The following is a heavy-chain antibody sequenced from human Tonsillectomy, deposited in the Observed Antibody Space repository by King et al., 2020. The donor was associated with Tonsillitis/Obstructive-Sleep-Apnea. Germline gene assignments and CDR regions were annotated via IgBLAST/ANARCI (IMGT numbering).Heavy chain of an antibody. V-gene: IGHV3-53*01. Sequence: VQLVESGGGLIQPGGSLRLSCAASGFTVSRNYMRWVRQAPGKGLEWVSLIYAAGSTYYADSVKGRFTISRDNSKNTVYLQMNFLRAEDTAVYYCARDTRDFGGLSYFDYWGQGALVTVSS. CDR2: IYAAGST. D-gene: IGHD4-23*01. J-gene: IGHJ4*02. CDR1: GFTVSRNY. CDR3: ARDTRDFGGLSYFDY.